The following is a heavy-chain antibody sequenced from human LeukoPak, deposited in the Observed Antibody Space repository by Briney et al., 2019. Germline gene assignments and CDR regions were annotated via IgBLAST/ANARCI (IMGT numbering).Heavy chain of an antibody. V-gene: IGHV4-4*07. J-gene: IGHJ5*02. CDR2: IYTSGTT. CDR3: AALDTQFDP. CDR1: GGSVRSYY. Sequence: PSETLSLTCAVSGGSVRSYYWSWIRQPAGKGLEWIGRIYTSGTTNYNPSLQSRVTMSLDTSKNQFSLTLTSVTAADTAVYYCAALDTQFDPWGQGTLVTVSS.